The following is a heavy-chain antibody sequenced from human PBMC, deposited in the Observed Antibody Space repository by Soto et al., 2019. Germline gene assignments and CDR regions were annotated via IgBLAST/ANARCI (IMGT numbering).Heavy chain of an antibody. Sequence: PGESLKISCRGSGYNFKNYWIALVRQMPGEGLEWMGIIYPGDSDTTYSPSFQGQVTISADKSINTVYLQWSSLKASDTATYYCARLGFDYDFLSGYYNVHHYYGIDVWGQGTTVTVSS. CDR3: ARLGFDYDFLSGYYNVHHYYGIDV. D-gene: IGHD3-3*01. CDR1: GYNFKNYW. CDR2: IYPGDSDT. V-gene: IGHV5-51*01. J-gene: IGHJ6*02.